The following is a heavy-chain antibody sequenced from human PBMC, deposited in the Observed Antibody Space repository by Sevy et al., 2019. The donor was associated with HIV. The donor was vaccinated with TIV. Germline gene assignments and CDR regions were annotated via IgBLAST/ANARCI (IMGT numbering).Heavy chain of an antibody. D-gene: IGHD3-10*01. V-gene: IGHV3-30-3*01. CDR2: ISYDGSNK. CDR3: ARGRRGPRSSYFDY. CDR1: GFTFSSYA. J-gene: IGHJ4*02. Sequence: GGSLRLSCAASGFTFSSYAMHWVRQAPGQGLEWVAVISYDGSNKYYADSVKGRFTISRDNSKNTLYLQMNSLRAEDTAVYYCARGRRGPRSSYFDYWGQGTLVTVSS.